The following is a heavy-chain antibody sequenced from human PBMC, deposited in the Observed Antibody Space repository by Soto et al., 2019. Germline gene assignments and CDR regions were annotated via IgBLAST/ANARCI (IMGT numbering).Heavy chain of an antibody. CDR3: AICTGIQLWVFNY. D-gene: IGHD5-18*01. CDR1: GFRFSSYA. Sequence: GGSLRLSCAASGFRFSSYAMSWVRQAPGKGFEWVSTVTGSGGSTFYADSVKGLLSISRDNSKNTLYPQMNSLRAEDTAVYCCAICTGIQLWVFNYWGQGTPVTVSS. J-gene: IGHJ4*02. V-gene: IGHV3-23*01. CDR2: VTGSGGST.